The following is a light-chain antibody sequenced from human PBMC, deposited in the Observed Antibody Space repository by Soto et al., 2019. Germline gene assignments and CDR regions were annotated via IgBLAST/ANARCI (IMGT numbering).Light chain of an antibody. CDR1: SSDVGGYNY. CDR2: EVT. V-gene: IGLV2-11*01. J-gene: IGLJ3*02. Sequence: QSALTQPRSVSGSPGQSVTISCTGGSSDVGGYNYVSCYQHHPGKAPKFMIYEVTKRPSGVPDRFSGSKSGNTASLTISGLQAEDEADYYCCSYAGSYTWVFGAGTKLTVL. CDR3: CSYAGSYTWV.